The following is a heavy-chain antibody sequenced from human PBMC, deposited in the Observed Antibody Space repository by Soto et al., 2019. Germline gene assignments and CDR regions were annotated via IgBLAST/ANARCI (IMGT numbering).Heavy chain of an antibody. D-gene: IGHD2-21*02. CDR2: INAANGDT. Sequence: ASVYVSFKTSGYTFTSYGIHWVRQAPGQRLEWMGWINAANGDTKYSPKFQGRVTITRDTSASTAYMELSSLRSEDTAVYYCVRRHVSSTGVDWADTWGQGTMVTISS. V-gene: IGHV1-3*01. J-gene: IGHJ5*02. CDR1: GYTFTSYG. CDR3: VRRHVSSTGVDWADT.